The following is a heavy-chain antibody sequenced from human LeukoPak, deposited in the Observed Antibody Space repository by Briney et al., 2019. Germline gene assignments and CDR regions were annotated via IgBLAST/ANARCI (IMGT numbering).Heavy chain of an antibody. Sequence: GGSLRLSCAASGFTFSSSSISWVRQAPGKGLEWVSAITDAVGSTHYADSVKGRFTISSDNSKNTVYLQMNSLRPEDMTVYYCAKEIFSGLLYIDYWGQGTLVTVSS. J-gene: IGHJ4*02. CDR3: AKEIFSGLLYIDY. CDR1: GFTFSSSS. CDR2: ITDAVGST. V-gene: IGHV3-23*01. D-gene: IGHD5-12*01.